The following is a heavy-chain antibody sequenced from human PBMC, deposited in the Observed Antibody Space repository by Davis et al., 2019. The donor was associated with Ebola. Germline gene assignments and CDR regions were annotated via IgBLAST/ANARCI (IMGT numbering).Heavy chain of an antibody. CDR3: ARGAFSMMVVPRDYYYGMDV. V-gene: IGHV1-2*06. J-gene: IGHJ6*02. D-gene: IGHD3-22*01. CDR1: GYTFTSYA. Sequence: ASVKVSCKASGYTFTSYAMHWVRQAPGQGLEWMGRINPNSGGTNYAQKFQGRVTMTRDTSISTAYMELSRLRSDDTAVYYCARGAFSMMVVPRDYYYGMDVWGQGTTVTVSS. CDR2: INPNSGGT.